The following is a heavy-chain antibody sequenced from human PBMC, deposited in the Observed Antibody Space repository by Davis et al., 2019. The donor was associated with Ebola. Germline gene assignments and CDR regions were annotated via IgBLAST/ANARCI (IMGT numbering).Heavy chain of an antibody. D-gene: IGHD2-21*02. CDR2: VNPYSGHT. J-gene: IGHJ4*02. Sequence: AASVKVSCKASGYIFSNYDINWVRQAGGQGLEWMGWVNPYSGHTGYVETFKGRVTMTGDPSISTAYMELSSLTIDDTAVYYCARGYSPKCRGGDCVNDFWGQGTLVTVST. V-gene: IGHV1-8*01. CDR3: ARGYSPKCRGGDCVNDF. CDR1: GYIFSNYD.